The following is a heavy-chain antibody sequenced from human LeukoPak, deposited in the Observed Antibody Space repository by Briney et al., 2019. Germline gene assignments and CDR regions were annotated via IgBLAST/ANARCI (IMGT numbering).Heavy chain of an antibody. Sequence: GGSLRLSCAASGFTFSHFWMSWVRQAPGKGLEWVAYIKKTGSETYYVDSVKGRFTISRDNAKNSLYLQMNSLRAEDTAVYYCARERGYPYYYYGMDVWGQGTTVTVSS. J-gene: IGHJ6*02. CDR2: IKKTGSET. V-gene: IGHV3-7*01. D-gene: IGHD5-18*01. CDR1: GFTFSHFW. CDR3: ARERGYPYYYYGMDV.